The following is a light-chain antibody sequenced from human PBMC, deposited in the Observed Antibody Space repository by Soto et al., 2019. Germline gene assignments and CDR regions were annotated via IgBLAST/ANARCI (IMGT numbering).Light chain of an antibody. Sequence: LAQPASVSGSPGQSITISCTGTSSDVGSYNLVSWYQQHPGKAPKLMIYEGSKRPSGVSNRFSGSKSGNTASLTISGLQAEDEADYYCCSYAGSSTPYVFGTGTRSPS. V-gene: IGLV2-23*01. J-gene: IGLJ1*01. CDR1: SSDVGSYNL. CDR3: CSYAGSSTPYV. CDR2: EGS.